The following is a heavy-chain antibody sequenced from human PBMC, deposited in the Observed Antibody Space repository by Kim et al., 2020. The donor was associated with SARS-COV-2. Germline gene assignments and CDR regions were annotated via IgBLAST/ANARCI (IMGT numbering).Heavy chain of an antibody. J-gene: IGHJ6*03. CDR2: INTNTGNP. V-gene: IGHV7-4-1*02. CDR1: GYTFTSYA. Sequence: ASVKVSCKASGYTFTSYAMNWVRQAPGQGLERMGWINTNTGNPTYAQGFTGRFVFSLDTSVSTAYLQISSLKAEETAVYHCARAEYYYDSSGYYAYYYYYSMDVWGKGTTVTVSS. D-gene: IGHD3-22*01. CDR3: ARAEYYYDSSGYYAYYYYYSMDV.